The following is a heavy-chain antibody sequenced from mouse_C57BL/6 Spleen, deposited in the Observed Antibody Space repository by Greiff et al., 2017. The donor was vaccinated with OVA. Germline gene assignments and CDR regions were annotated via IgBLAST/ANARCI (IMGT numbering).Heavy chain of an antibody. CDR1: GFTFSSYA. Sequence: EVKLEESGGGLVKPGGSLKLSCAASGFTFSSYAMSWVRQTPEKRLEWVATISDGGSYTYYPDNVKGRFTISRDNAKNNLYLQMSHLKSEDTAMYYCAREGSGYFAYWGQGTLVTVSA. D-gene: IGHD3-2*02. V-gene: IGHV5-4*01. J-gene: IGHJ3*01. CDR2: ISDGGSYT. CDR3: AREGSGYFAY.